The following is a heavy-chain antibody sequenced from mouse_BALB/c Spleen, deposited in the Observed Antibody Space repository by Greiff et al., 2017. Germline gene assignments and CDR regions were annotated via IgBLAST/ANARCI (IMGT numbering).Heavy chain of an antibody. CDR1: GYNFTSYW. CDR2: IYPGSGST. Sequence: VQLQQSGAELVRPGTSVKLSCKASGYNFTSYWINWVKLRPGQGLEWIGDIYPGSGSTNYNEKFKSKATLTVDTSSSTAYMQLSSLASEDSALYYCARSDGNYSSGFAYWGQGTLVTVSA. J-gene: IGHJ3*01. D-gene: IGHD2-1*01. CDR3: ARSDGNYSSGFAY. V-gene: IGHV1-55*01.